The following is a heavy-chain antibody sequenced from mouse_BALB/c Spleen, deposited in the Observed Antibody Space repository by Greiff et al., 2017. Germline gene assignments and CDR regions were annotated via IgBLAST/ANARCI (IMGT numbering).Heavy chain of an antibody. Sequence: VQLKESGGDLVKPGGSLKLSCAASGFTFSSYGMSWVRQTPDKRLEWVANISSGGSYTYYPDSVKGRFTISRDNAKNTLYLQMSSLKSEDTAMYYCARHDSSGGDWGQGTSVTVSS. D-gene: IGHD3-2*01. J-gene: IGHJ4*01. CDR1: GFTFSSYG. CDR2: ISSGGSYT. V-gene: IGHV5-6*01. CDR3: ARHDSSGGD.